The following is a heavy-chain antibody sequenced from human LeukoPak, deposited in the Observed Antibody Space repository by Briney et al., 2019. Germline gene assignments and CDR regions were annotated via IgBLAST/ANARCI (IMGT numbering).Heavy chain of an antibody. CDR1: GFTVSSNY. D-gene: IGHD3-22*01. CDR3: ASRMYYYDSSGYYPLPY. Sequence: GGSLRLSCAASGFTVSSNYMSWVRQAPGKGLEWVSVIYSGGSTYYADSVKGRFTISRDNSKNTLYLQMNSLRAEDTAVYYCASRMYYYDSSGYYPLPYWGQGTLVTVSS. J-gene: IGHJ4*02. CDR2: IYSGGST. V-gene: IGHV3-66*01.